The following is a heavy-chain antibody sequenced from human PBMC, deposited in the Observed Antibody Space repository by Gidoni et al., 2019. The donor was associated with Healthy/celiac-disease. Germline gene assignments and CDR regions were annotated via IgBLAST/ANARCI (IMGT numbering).Heavy chain of an antibody. CDR1: GGSISSSSYY. Sequence: QLQLQESGPGLVKPSETLSLTCTVPGGSISSSSYYWGWIRQPPGQGLEWIGSIYYSVSTYYNPSLKSRVTISVDTSKNQFSLKLSSVTAADTAVYYCARQVAMVMSGDFDLWCRGTLVTVSS. D-gene: IGHD5-18*01. V-gene: IGHV4-39*01. CDR3: ARQVAMVMSGDFDL. CDR2: IYYSVST. J-gene: IGHJ2*01.